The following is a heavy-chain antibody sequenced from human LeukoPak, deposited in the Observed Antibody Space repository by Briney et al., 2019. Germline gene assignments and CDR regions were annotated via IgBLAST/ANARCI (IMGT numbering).Heavy chain of an antibody. CDR2: ISSSSSYI. D-gene: IGHD5-18*01. V-gene: IGHV3-21*01. CDR3: ARDDTASRHYYYGMDV. Sequence: PGGSLRLSCAASGFTVSSNYMSWVRQAPGKGLEWVSSISSSSSYIYYADSVKGRFTISRDNAKNSLYLQMNSLRAEDTAVYYCARDDTASRHYYYGMDVWGQGTTVTVSS. J-gene: IGHJ6*02. CDR1: GFTVSSNY.